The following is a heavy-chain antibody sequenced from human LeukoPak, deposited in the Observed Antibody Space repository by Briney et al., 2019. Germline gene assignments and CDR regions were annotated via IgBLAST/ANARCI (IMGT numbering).Heavy chain of an antibody. CDR1: GGSISSYY. D-gene: IGHD3/OR15-3a*01. V-gene: IGHV4-39*01. CDR3: ARPRDWSFDY. CDR2: IYYSGST. Sequence: SETLSLTCAVSGGSISSYYWGWIRQPPGKGLEWIGSIYYSGSTYYNPSLKSRVTISVDTSKNQFSLKLSSVTAADTAVYYCARPRDWSFDYWGQGTLVTVSS. J-gene: IGHJ4*02.